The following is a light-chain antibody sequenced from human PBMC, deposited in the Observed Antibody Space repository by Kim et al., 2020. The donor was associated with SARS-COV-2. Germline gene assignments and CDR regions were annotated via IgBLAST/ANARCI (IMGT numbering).Light chain of an antibody. CDR2: GNS. J-gene: IGLJ3*02. CDR3: QSYDSSLSGWV. V-gene: IGLV1-40*01. CDR1: SSSIGAVFD. Sequence: RVTSSCTGSSSSIGAVFDVHWYQQLPGTAPQLLIFGNSNRPSGVPDRFSGSKSGTSASLAITGLQAEDEADYYCQSYDSSLSGWVFGEGTQLTVL.